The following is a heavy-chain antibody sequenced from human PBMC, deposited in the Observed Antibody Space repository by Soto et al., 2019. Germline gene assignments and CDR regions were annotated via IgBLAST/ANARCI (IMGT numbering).Heavy chain of an antibody. D-gene: IGHD3-9*01. CDR2: ISYDGSNK. Sequence: LRLSCAASGFTFSSYAMHWVRQAPGKGLEWVAVISYDGSNKYYADSVKGRFTISRDNSKNTLYLQMNSLRAEDTAVYYCAREGYSDILTGYYPDYWGQGTLVTVSS. J-gene: IGHJ4*02. CDR3: AREGYSDILTGYYPDY. V-gene: IGHV3-30-3*01. CDR1: GFTFSSYA.